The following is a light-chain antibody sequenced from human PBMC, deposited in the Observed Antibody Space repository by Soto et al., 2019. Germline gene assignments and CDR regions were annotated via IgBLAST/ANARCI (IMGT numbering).Light chain of an antibody. Sequence: EIVMTQSPATLSLSPGERATLSCRASQSVYSNLAWYQQKPGQTPRLLIYESSTRATGIPARFSGGGSGTEFTLTISSLQSEDFADYFSPQYQSWPLTFGGGTKVEIK. CDR1: QSVYSN. V-gene: IGKV3-15*01. CDR2: ESS. J-gene: IGKJ4*01. CDR3: PQYQSWPLT.